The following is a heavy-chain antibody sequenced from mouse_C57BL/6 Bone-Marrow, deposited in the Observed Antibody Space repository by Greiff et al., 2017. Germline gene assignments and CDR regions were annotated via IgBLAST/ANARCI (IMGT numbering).Heavy chain of an antibody. CDR1: GFSFNTYA. CDR3: VRHEGLGYAMDY. V-gene: IGHV10-1*01. D-gene: IGHD3-3*01. J-gene: IGHJ4*01. CDR2: IRSKSNNYAT. Sequence: EVQLVESGGGLVQPKGSLKLSCAASGFSFNTYAMNWVRQAPGQGLEWVARIRSKSNNYATYYADSVKDRFTISRDDSESMLYLQMNNLKTEDTAMYYCVRHEGLGYAMDYWGQGTSVTVAS.